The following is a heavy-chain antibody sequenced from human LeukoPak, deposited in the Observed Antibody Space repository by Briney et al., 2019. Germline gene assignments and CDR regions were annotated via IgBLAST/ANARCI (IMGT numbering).Heavy chain of an antibody. Sequence: GGSLRLSCAASGFTFSNHPMHWVRQAPGKGLESVSVISPDGASTHYANSVKGRFTISRDNSKNTLHLRMGSLRVEDMAVYYCARESIGDYDYWGQGTLVTVSS. CDR1: GFTFSNHP. CDR2: ISPDGAST. D-gene: IGHD4-17*01. J-gene: IGHJ4*02. V-gene: IGHV3-64*01. CDR3: ARESIGDYDY.